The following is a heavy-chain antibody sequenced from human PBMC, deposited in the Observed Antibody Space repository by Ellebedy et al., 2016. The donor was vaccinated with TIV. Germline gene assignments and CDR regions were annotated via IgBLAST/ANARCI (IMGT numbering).Heavy chain of an antibody. CDR3: ARSGRTFGAAIDY. D-gene: IGHD3-3*01. Sequence: GESLKISCAASGFTINSYTMHWVRQAPGKGLEWVSSIGTSSTYIYYADSVKGRFAISRDNAKSSLYLQVNSLRAEDTAVYYCARSGRTFGAAIDYWGQGTLVAVSS. CDR1: GFTINSYT. V-gene: IGHV3-21*01. J-gene: IGHJ4*02. CDR2: IGTSSTYI.